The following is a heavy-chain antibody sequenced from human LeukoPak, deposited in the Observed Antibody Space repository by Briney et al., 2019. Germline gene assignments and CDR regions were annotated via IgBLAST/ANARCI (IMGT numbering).Heavy chain of an antibody. CDR3: ATDYNWNYPDFDY. D-gene: IGHD1-7*01. V-gene: IGHV3-30*03. J-gene: IGHJ4*02. CDR1: GFTFSSYG. Sequence: PGGSLRLSRAASGFTFSSYGMHRVRQAPGKGLEWVAVISYDGSNKYYADSVKGRFTISRDNSKNTLYLQMNSLRAEDTAVYYCATDYNWNYPDFDYWGQGTLVTVSS. CDR2: ISYDGSNK.